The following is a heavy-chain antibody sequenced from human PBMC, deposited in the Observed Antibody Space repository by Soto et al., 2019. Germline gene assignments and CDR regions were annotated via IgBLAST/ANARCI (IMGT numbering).Heavy chain of an antibody. J-gene: IGHJ4*02. V-gene: IGHV5-10-1*01. CDR2: IDPSDSYT. D-gene: IGHD3-22*01. CDR3: ARQGYDSSGYYRFDY. Sequence: PGESLKISCKGSGYKPSTWHNFTSYWIAWVRQMPGKGLEWMGRIDPSDSYTNYSPSFQGHVTISADKSISTAYLQWSSLKASDTAMYYCARQGYDSSGYYRFDYWGQGTLVTVSS. CDR1: GYKPSTWHNFTSYW.